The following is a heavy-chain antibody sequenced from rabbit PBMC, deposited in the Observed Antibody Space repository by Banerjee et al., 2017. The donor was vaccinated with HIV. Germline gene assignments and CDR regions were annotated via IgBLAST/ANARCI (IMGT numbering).Heavy chain of an antibody. CDR3: ARDLGGSSDL. CDR1: GIDFRSYG. V-gene: IGHV1S45*01. J-gene: IGHJ4*01. CDR2: IGAGSSGTT. Sequence: QEQLEESGGGLVKPEGSLTLSCKASGIDFRSYGLSWVRQAPGKGPEWIARIGAGSSGTTYYASWAKGRFTISKTSSTTVTLQMTSLTAADTATYFCARDLGGSSDLWGQGTLVTVS. D-gene: IGHD8-1*01.